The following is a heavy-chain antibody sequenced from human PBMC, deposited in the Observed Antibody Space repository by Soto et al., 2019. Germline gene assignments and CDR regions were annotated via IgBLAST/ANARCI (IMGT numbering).Heavy chain of an antibody. V-gene: IGHV3-43*01. CDR1: GFTFDDYT. CDR2: ISWDGGST. Sequence: GGSLRLSCAACGFTFDDYTMHWVRQAPGKGLEWVSLISWDGGSTYYVDSVKGRFTISRDNAKNSLYLQMNSLRAEDTAVYYCASYAGYCSGGSCYFDYWGQGTLLTVSS. D-gene: IGHD2-15*01. CDR3: ASYAGYCSGGSCYFDY. J-gene: IGHJ4*02.